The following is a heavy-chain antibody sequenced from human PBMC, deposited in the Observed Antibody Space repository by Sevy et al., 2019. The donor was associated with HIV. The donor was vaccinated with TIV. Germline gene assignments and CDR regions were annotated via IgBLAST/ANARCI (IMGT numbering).Heavy chain of an antibody. CDR3: ARGLAYYFDY. J-gene: IGHJ4*02. CDR1: GGSISDYY. D-gene: IGHD6-19*01. V-gene: IGHV4-59*01. CDR2: LYYSGIT. Sequence: SETLSLTCSVSGGSISDYYWIWIRQPPGKGLEWIGYLYYSGITNYNPSLKSRVTISGDTSKNQFSLKLSSVTAADTAVYYCARGLAYYFDYWGQGTLVTVSS.